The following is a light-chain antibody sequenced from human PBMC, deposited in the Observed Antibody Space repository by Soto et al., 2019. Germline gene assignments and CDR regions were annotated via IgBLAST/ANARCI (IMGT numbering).Light chain of an antibody. J-gene: IGKJ1*01. CDR1: QSIVTY. V-gene: IGKV1-39*01. Sequence: DIQMTQSPSSLSASVGDRVTITCRASQSIVTYLNWYLQKPGKAPKLLIYAASNLQSGVPSRFSGSGSGTDFTLTISSPQPEDFATYFCQQSYSTPPWTFGQGTKVDNK. CDR3: QQSYSTPPWT. CDR2: AAS.